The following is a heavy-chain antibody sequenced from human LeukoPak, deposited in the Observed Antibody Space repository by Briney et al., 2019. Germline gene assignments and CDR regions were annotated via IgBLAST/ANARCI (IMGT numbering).Heavy chain of an antibody. J-gene: IGHJ5*02. D-gene: IGHD2-21*02. CDR2: IYYSGST. CDR3: AGRPSCGGDCYSEVGWFDP. CDR1: GGCISSYC. V-gene: IGHV4-59*08. Sequence: SETLSLTCTVSGGCISSYCWSWIRQPPGKGQEWIGYIYYSGSTNYNPSLKSRVTISVDTSKNQFSLKLSSVTAADTAVYYCAGRPSCGGDCYSEVGWFDPWGQGTLVTVSS.